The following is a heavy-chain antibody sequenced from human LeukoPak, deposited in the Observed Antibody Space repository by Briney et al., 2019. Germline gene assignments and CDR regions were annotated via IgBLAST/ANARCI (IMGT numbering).Heavy chain of an antibody. Sequence: GRSLRLSCAASGFTFDDYSMHWVRQAPGKGLEWVSGISWNSGRAGYADSVKGRFTISRDSAKNSLYLQMNSLRTEDTALYYCAKDRTYSAYAALDYWGQGTLVTVSS. D-gene: IGHD5-12*01. CDR3: AKDRTYSAYAALDY. V-gene: IGHV3-9*01. CDR1: GFTFDDYS. CDR2: ISWNSGRA. J-gene: IGHJ4*02.